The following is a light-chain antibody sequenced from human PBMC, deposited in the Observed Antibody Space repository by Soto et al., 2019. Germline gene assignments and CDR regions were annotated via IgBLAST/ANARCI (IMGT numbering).Light chain of an antibody. V-gene: IGKV3-11*01. CDR1: QSVGSY. CDR3: QQRTSWPLT. J-gene: IGKJ4*01. CDR2: NTS. Sequence: EIVLTQSPATLSLSPGERATLSCRASQSVGSYLAWYQQKPGQAPRLLMYNTSNRATGIPARFSGSGSGTNFTLTISILGPEDFAVYYCQQRTSWPLTFGGGTKVDIK.